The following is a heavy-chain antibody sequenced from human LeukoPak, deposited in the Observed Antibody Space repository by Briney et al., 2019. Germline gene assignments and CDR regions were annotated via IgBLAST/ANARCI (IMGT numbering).Heavy chain of an antibody. CDR1: GGSIGGDH. V-gene: IGHV4-59*08. Sequence: SETLSLTCTISGGSIGGDHWSWIRQAPGKGLEWIGYISYTGSTSYNPSLRNRVTISLHTSENQFSLSLTSVTAADTAVYYCARAVTGTSMVDYWGQGTLVAVSS. J-gene: IGHJ4*02. CDR2: ISYTGST. D-gene: IGHD6-19*01. CDR3: ARAVTGTSMVDY.